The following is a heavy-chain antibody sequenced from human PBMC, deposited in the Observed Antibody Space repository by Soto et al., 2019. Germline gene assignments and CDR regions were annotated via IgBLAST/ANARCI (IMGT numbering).Heavy chain of an antibody. Sequence: SETLSLTCAVYGGSFSGYYWTWIRQPPGKGLEWIGEINHSGTINFNPSLKSRLTKSLDTSKKHFSLKLSSVTDADTAAYYCARADRTLVTSYSLDVWGQGTTVT. CDR2: INHSGTI. J-gene: IGHJ6*02. CDR3: ARADRTLVTSYSLDV. V-gene: IGHV4-34*01. D-gene: IGHD2-21*02. CDR1: GGSFSGYY.